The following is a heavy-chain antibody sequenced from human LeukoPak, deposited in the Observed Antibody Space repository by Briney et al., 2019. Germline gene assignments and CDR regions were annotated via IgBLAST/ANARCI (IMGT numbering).Heavy chain of an antibody. J-gene: IGHJ4*02. V-gene: IGHV3-23*01. CDR1: GFTFSSYV. Sequence: GGSLRLSCAASGFTFSSYVMGWARQPPEKGLEWVSAITASAGNTYYADFEKDRFTIYRDNSKNTLYMQVYSQRAEDTAVYYCAKGNGYSYGRYYFDYWGQGTLVTVSS. D-gene: IGHD5-18*01. CDR3: AKGNGYSYGRYYFDY. CDR2: ITASAGNT.